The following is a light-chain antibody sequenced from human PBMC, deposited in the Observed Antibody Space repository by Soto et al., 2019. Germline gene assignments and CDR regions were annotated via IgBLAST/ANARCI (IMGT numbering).Light chain of an antibody. Sequence: DIQMTQSPSSLSASAVDSVIITFRASQSISTYLAWYQQTPGRAPKLLIYAASTLESGVPSRFSGSGSGTEFTLTISSLQPDDFATYYCQQYNTYWTFGQGTKVDIK. J-gene: IGKJ1*01. V-gene: IGKV1-5*01. CDR1: QSISTY. CDR2: AAS. CDR3: QQYNTYWT.